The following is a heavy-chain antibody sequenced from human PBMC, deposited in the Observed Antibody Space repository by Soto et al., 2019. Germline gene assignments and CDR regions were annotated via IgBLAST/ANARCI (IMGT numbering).Heavy chain of an antibody. CDR2: IYGDDDK. CDR3: AHRLSGYSWNGGYFDY. Sequence: QITLKESGPTLVKPTQTLTLTCTFSGFSLTTSPMGVGWIRQPPGKALEWLVVIYGDDDKRYSPSLKSSLTIAKDTPKNPVLLTMTNTDPVDTATYYCAHRLSGYSWNGGYFDYWGQGALVTVSS. CDR1: GFSLTTSPMG. V-gene: IGHV2-5*02. J-gene: IGHJ4*02. D-gene: IGHD1-1*01.